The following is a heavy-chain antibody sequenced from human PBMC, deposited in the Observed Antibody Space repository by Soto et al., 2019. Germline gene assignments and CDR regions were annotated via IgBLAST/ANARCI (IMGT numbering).Heavy chain of an antibody. D-gene: IGHD4-17*01. CDR2: ISGSGGRT. Sequence: GGSVRLSGGASGCIFSSYAMNWVRQAPGKGLEWVSGISGSGGRTYYADSVKGRFTISRDNSKNTLYLQMNSLRAEDTAVYYCAKGALTVTSAFDIWGQGTMVTVSS. CDR1: GCIFSSYA. CDR3: AKGALTVTSAFDI. V-gene: IGHV3-23*01. J-gene: IGHJ3*02.